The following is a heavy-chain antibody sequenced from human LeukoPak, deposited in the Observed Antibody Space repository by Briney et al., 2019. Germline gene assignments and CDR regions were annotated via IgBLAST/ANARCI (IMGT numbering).Heavy chain of an antibody. D-gene: IGHD2-15*01. CDR2: IWYDGSNK. CDR1: GFTFSSYG. J-gene: IGHJ4*02. Sequence: PGGSLRLSCAASGFTFSSYGMHWVRQAPGKGLEWVAVIWYDGSNKYYADSVKGRFTISRDNSKNTLYLQMNSLRAEDTAVYYRAKGYCSGGSCYTPAGLDYWGQGTLVTVSS. V-gene: IGHV3-33*06. CDR3: AKGYCSGGSCYTPAGLDY.